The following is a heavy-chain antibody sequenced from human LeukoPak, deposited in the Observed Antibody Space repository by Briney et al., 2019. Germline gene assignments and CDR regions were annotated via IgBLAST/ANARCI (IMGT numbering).Heavy chain of an antibody. CDR1: GGTFSSYA. CDR2: IIPIFGIA. J-gene: IGHJ3*02. V-gene: IGHV1-69*04. CDR3: ARAYVAVLESRDAFDI. Sequence: ASVKVSCKASGGTFSSYAISWVRQAPGQGLEWMGRIIPIFGIANYAQKFQGRVTITADKSTSTAYMELSSPRSEDTAVYYCARAYVAVLESRDAFDIWGQGTMVTVSS. D-gene: IGHD4/OR15-4a*01.